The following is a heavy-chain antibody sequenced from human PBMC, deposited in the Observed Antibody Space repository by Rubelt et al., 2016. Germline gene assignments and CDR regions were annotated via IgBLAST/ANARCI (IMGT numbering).Heavy chain of an antibody. CDR3: AREASYRYGDYVDY. J-gene: IGHJ4*02. CDR2: IYYSGST. Sequence: GKGLEWIGYIYYSGSTNYHPSLKSRVTISVDTSKNQFSLKLSSVTAADTAVYYCAREASYRYGDYVDYWGQGTLVTVSS. V-gene: IGHV4-59*12. D-gene: IGHD4/OR15-4a*01.